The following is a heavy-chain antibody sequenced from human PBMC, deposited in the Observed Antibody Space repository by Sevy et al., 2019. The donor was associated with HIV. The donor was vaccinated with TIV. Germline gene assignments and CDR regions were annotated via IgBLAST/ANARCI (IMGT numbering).Heavy chain of an antibody. CDR1: RFTFSSYA. Sequence: GGSLRLSCAASRFTFSSYAMSWVRQAPGKGLEWVSAISGSGGSTYYADSVKGRFTISRDNSKNTLYLQMNSLRAEDTAVYYCAKDWYYYDSSGYYYYPYFDYWGQGTLVTVSS. CDR3: AKDWYYYDSSGYYYYPYFDY. V-gene: IGHV3-23*01. J-gene: IGHJ4*02. CDR2: ISGSGGST. D-gene: IGHD3-22*01.